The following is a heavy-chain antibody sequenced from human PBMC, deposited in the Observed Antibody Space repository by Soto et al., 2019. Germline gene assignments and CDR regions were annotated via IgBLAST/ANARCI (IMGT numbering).Heavy chain of an antibody. J-gene: IGHJ4*02. CDR3: VGEVGFQLIY. CDR2: ITSSSVTM. CDR1: GFTFSTHS. D-gene: IGHD2-2*01. V-gene: IGHV3-48*01. Sequence: EVQLVESGGGLVQPGGSLRLSCAASGFTFSTHSMNWVRQAPGKGLEWISYITSSSVTMYADSVKGRFTISRDNAKNPQYLQMNSLRAEDTAVYFCVGEVGFQLIYWGQGTLVTVSS.